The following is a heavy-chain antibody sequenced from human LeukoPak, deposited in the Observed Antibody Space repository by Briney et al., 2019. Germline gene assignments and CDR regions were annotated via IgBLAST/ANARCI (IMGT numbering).Heavy chain of an antibody. D-gene: IGHD3-10*01. CDR1: GFTFSSYW. J-gene: IGHJ4*02. CDR3: ARERADLWFGELYYTN. V-gene: IGHV3-7*05. Sequence: GGSLRLSCAASGFTFSSYWMSWVRQAPGKGLEWVANIKQEGSEKYYVDSVKGRFTISRDNAKNSLYLQMNSLRAEDTAVYYCARERADLWFGELYYTNWGQGTLVTVSS. CDR2: IKQEGSEK.